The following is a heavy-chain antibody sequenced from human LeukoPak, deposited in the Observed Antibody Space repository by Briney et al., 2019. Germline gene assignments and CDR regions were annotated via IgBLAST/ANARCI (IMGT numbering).Heavy chain of an antibody. D-gene: IGHD5-12*01. V-gene: IGHV4-59*01. CDR1: GGSISRYF. Sequence: SETLSLTCTVSGGSISRYFWSWIRQPPGKGLEWIGYIYYSGSTNYNPSLKSRVTISVDTSKNQFSLKLSSVTAADTAVYYCARYSGYPYYYYGMDVWGQGTTVTVSS. J-gene: IGHJ6*02. CDR3: ARYSGYPYYYYGMDV. CDR2: IYYSGST.